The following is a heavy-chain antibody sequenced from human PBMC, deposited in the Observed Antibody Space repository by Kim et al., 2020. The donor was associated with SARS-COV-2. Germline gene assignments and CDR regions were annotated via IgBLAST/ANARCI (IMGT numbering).Heavy chain of an antibody. J-gene: IGHJ1*01. D-gene: IGHD3-10*02. V-gene: IGHV4-31*03. CDR2: IYRSTST. CDR3: VTGSCSESTWVRYF. Sequence: SETLSLTCIVSGGSISSSDNYWLWIRPGQGQELDGVGYIYRSTSTYYNLTRKIRLSVSVDKNKNLFSLRPVTVAAADAALYSCVTGSCSESTWVRYF. CDR1: GGSISSSDNY.